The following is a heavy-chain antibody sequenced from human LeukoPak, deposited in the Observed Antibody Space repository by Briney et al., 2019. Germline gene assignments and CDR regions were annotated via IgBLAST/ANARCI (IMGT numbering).Heavy chain of an antibody. D-gene: IGHD3-22*01. V-gene: IGHV1-2*02. CDR3: ASYDSSGYEGDDAVDI. Sequence: ASVKVSCKASGYTFTGYYMHWVRQAPGQGLDGMGWINPNSGGTNYAQKFQGRVTMTRDTYISTAYMELSRLRSDDTAMYYCASYDSSGYEGDDAVDIWGRRTMVTVSS. J-gene: IGHJ3*02. CDR2: INPNSGGT. CDR1: GYTFTGYY.